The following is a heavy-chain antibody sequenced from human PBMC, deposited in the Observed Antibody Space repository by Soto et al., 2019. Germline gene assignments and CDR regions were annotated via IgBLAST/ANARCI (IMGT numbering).Heavy chain of an antibody. CDR1: GFTFSSYS. J-gene: IGHJ6*02. V-gene: IGHV3-21*01. Sequence: GGSLRLSCAASGFTFSSYSMNWVRQAPGKGLEWVSSISSSSSYIYYADSVKGRFTISRDNAKNSLYLQMNSLRAEDTAVYYCARDHTVTTYFYYYGMDVWGQGTTVTVSS. CDR2: ISSSSSYI. D-gene: IGHD4-4*01. CDR3: ARDHTVTTYFYYYGMDV.